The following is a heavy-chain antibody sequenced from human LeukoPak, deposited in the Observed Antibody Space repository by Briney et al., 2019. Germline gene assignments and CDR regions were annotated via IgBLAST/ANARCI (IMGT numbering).Heavy chain of an antibody. CDR2: INHSGST. CDR1: GGSFSGYY. J-gene: IGHJ4*02. D-gene: IGHD5-12*01. V-gene: IGHV4-34*01. Sequence: PSETLSLTCAVYGGSFSGYYWSWIRQPPGKGLEWIGEINHSGSTNYNPSLKSRVTISVDTSKNQFSLKLSSVTAADTAVYYCARELSSGVYSENYYFDYWGQGTLVTVSS. CDR3: ARELSSGVYSENYYFDY.